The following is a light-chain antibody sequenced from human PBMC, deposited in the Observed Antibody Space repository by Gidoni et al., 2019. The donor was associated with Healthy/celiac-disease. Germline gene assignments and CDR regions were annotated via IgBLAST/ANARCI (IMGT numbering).Light chain of an antibody. J-gene: IGLJ2*01. CDR2: RNN. V-gene: IGLV1-47*01. CDR3: AAWDDSLSGLV. CDR1: SSNIGSNY. Sequence: QSVLTQPPAASGPPGQRVTISCSGSSSNIGSNYVYWYQQLPGTAPKLLIYRNNQRPSGVPDLFSGSKSGTSASLAISGLRSEDEADYYCAAWDDSLSGLVFGGGTKLTVL.